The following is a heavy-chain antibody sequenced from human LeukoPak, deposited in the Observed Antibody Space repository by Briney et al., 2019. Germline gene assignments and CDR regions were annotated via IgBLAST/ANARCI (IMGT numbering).Heavy chain of an antibody. J-gene: IGHJ4*02. CDR2: INPNSGGT. CDR3: ARDDPSIVRGVIIELFDY. V-gene: IGHV1-2*02. Sequence: RASVKVSCKASGYTFTGYYMHWVRQAPGQGLEWMGWINPNSGGTNYAQKFQGRVTMTRDTSISTAYMELSRLRSDDTAVYYCARDDPSIVRGVIIELFDYWGQGTLVTVSS. CDR1: GYTFTGYY. D-gene: IGHD3-10*01.